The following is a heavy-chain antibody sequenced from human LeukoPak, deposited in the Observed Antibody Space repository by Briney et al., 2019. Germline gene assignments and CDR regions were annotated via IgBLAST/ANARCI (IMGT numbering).Heavy chain of an antibody. CDR1: GLNFDDSA. V-gene: IGHV3-43*02. Sequence: GGSLRLSCVASGLNFDDSAMHWVRQAPGKGLEWVSLISADGGSTFSADSVKGRFSTSRDNSKNSLYLQMNSLRSEATAMYYCAKESGKFDYWGQGTLVAVSS. J-gene: IGHJ4*02. CDR2: ISADGGST. CDR3: AKESGKFDY.